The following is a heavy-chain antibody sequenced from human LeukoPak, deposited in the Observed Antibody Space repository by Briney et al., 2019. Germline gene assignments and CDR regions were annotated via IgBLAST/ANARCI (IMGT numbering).Heavy chain of an antibody. Sequence: ASVKVSCKASGYTFTSYGISWVRQAPGPGVEWMGWISAYNGNTNYAQKLQGRVTMTTDTSTSTAYMELRSLRSDDTAVYYCARDFLPTWYSSGWYFDYWGQGTLVTVSS. V-gene: IGHV1-18*01. D-gene: IGHD6-19*01. J-gene: IGHJ4*02. CDR2: ISAYNGNT. CDR3: ARDFLPTWYSSGWYFDY. CDR1: GYTFTSYG.